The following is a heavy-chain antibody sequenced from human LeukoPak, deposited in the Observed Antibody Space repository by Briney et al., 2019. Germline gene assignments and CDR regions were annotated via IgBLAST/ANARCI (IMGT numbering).Heavy chain of an antibody. J-gene: IGHJ3*02. V-gene: IGHV1-69*13. Sequence: SVKVSCKASGGTFSSYAISWVRQAPGQGLEWMGGIIPIFGTANYAQKFQGRVTITADESTSTAYMELSSLRSEDTAVYYCARAGRDGYNDAFDIWGQGTMVTVSS. CDR1: GGTFSSYA. D-gene: IGHD5-24*01. CDR3: ARAGRDGYNDAFDI. CDR2: IIPIFGTA.